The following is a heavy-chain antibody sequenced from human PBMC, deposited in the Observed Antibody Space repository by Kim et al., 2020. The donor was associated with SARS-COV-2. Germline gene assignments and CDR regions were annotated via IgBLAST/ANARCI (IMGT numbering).Heavy chain of an antibody. CDR3: ARGDPGVNANYYYYGIDV. V-gene: IGHV3-21*06. J-gene: IGHJ6*02. Sequence: GGSLRLSCVVSGFTFSSYNMDWVRQAPGKGLEWVSSITRSSNYIYYADSVKGRFTISRDNAKNSLYLQMNSLRVEDTAIYYCARGDPGVNANYYYYGIDVWGQGTTVTVSS. D-gene: IGHD2-8*01. CDR1: GFTFSSYN. CDR2: ITRSSNYI.